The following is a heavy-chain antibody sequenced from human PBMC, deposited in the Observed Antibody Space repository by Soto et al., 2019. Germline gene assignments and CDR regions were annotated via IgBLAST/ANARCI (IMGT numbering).Heavy chain of an antibody. CDR3: AKDHLYSGSDRATYGLDV. CDR2: ISGSGGRA. Sequence: GGSLRLSCAASGFTFSSYAMSWVRQAPGKGLEWVSAISGSGGRAYYVDSVKGRFAISRDNSKNTLFLHMNSLRDEDTAVYYCAKDHLYSGSDRATYGLDVWGQGTTVTVSS. V-gene: IGHV3-23*01. CDR1: GFTFSSYA. J-gene: IGHJ6*02. D-gene: IGHD1-26*01.